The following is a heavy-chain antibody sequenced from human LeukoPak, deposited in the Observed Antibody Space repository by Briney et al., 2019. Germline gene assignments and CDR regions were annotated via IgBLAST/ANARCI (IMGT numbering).Heavy chain of an antibody. V-gene: IGHV1-8*01. CDR1: GYTFTSYD. Sequence: ASVTVSCKASGYTFTSYDINWVRQAPGQGLEWMGWMNPNSGNTGYAQTFQGRVTMTRNTSISTAYMELSSLRSEDTAVYYCARVGTIRGGWFDPWGQGTLVTVSS. CDR3: ARVGTIRGGWFDP. J-gene: IGHJ5*02. D-gene: IGHD3-9*01. CDR2: MNPNSGNT.